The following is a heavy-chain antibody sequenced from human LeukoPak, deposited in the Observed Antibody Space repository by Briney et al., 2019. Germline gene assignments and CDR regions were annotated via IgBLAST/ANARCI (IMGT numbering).Heavy chain of an antibody. D-gene: IGHD5-12*01. Sequence: PGGSLRLSCAASGFTFSDYYMSWIRQAPGKGLEWVSYISSSSSYTNYADSVKGRFTISRDNAKNSLYLQMNSLRAEDTAVYYCARAWGEYSGYDYGYYYYGMDVWGQGTTVTVSS. J-gene: IGHJ6*02. CDR2: ISSSSSYT. CDR1: GFTFSDYY. CDR3: ARAWGEYSGYDYGYYYYGMDV. V-gene: IGHV3-11*06.